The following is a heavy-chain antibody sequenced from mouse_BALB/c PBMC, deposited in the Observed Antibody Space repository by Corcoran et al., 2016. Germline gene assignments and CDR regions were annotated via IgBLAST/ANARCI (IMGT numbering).Heavy chain of an antibody. Sequence: QIQLVQSGPELKKPGETVKISCKASGYTFTNYGMNWVKQAPGKGLKWMGWINTYTGEPTYADDFKGRFAFSLETSASTAYLQINNLKNEDTATYFCARSGYGYDGFAYWGQGTLVTVSA. CDR3: ARSGYGYDGFAY. CDR1: GYTFTNYG. D-gene: IGHD2-2*01. CDR2: INTYTGEP. J-gene: IGHJ3*01. V-gene: IGHV9-3-1*01.